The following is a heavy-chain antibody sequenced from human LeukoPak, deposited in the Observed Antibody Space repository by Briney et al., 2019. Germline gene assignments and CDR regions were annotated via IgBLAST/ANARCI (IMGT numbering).Heavy chain of an antibody. V-gene: IGHV4-59*01. CDR1: DGSIRTYY. CDR2: IYYRGDI. D-gene: IGHD1-26*01. J-gene: IGHJ4*02. CDR3: ARDYVGVFDY. Sequence: PSETLSLTCSVSDGSIRTYYWSWIRQSPGQGLEWIGNIYYRGDINYNPSLKSRVIISIDTSKNQFSLKVTSLTAADTAVYYCARDYVGVFDYWGQGTLVTVSS.